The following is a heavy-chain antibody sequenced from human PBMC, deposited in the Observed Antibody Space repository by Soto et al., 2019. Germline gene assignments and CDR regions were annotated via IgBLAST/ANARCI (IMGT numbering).Heavy chain of an antibody. CDR2: INAGNGNT. V-gene: IGHV1-3*01. CDR1: GYTFTSYA. Sequence: QVQLVQSGAEVKKPGDTLKVSCKASGYTFTSYAMHWVRQAPGQRLEWMGWINAGNGNTKYSQKFQGRVTITRDTSASTAYMELSSLRSEDTAVYYCARGPGGPDGPGDYWGQGTLVTVSS. J-gene: IGHJ4*02. CDR3: ARGPGGPDGPGDY. D-gene: IGHD2-15*01.